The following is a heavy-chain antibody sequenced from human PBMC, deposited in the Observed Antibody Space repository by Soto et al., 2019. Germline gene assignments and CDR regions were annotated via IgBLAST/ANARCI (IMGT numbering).Heavy chain of an antibody. D-gene: IGHD3-10*01. CDR2: INPNSGGT. J-gene: IGHJ6*02. V-gene: IGHV1-2*02. CDR3: ARDFSGITMVRGVIYYYYYGMDV. Sequence: ASVKVSCKASGYTFTGYYMHWVRQAPGQGXEWMGWINPNSGGTNYAQKFQGRVTMTRDTSISTAYMELSRLRSDDTAVYYCARDFSGITMVRGVIYYYYYGMDVWGQGTTVTVSS. CDR1: GYTFTGYY.